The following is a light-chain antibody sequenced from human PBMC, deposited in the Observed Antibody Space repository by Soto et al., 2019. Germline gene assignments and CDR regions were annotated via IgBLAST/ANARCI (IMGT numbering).Light chain of an antibody. Sequence: EIVLTQAPSTPSLSSRERATLSCRASESVSSIAWYQQKPGQTPRLLIYGASSRATDIPDRFSGSGSGTDFSLTISSLEPEDLAVYYCQQRSTWPRTFGQGTKVDI. CDR2: GAS. V-gene: IGKV3D-20*02. CDR3: QQRSTWPRT. J-gene: IGKJ1*01. CDR1: ESVSS.